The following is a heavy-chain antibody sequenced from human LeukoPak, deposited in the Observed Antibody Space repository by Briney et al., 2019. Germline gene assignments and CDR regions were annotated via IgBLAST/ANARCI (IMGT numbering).Heavy chain of an antibody. Sequence: SETLSLTCTVSGGSLNNYYWSWIRQPAGKGLEWIGRIYTRGSTNYNPSLKSRVTMSVDTSKNQFSLKLSSVTAADTAVYYCARGRYCSADICSGGDAFDIWGQGTMVSVSS. J-gene: IGHJ3*02. CDR3: ARGRYCSADICSGGDAFDI. CDR1: GGSLNNYY. D-gene: IGHD2-15*01. CDR2: IYTRGST. V-gene: IGHV4-4*07.